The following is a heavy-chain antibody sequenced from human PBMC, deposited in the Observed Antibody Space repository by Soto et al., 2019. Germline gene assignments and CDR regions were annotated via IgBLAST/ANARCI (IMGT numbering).Heavy chain of an antibody. Sequence: SVKVSCKASGGTFSSYAISWVRQAPGQGLEWMGGIIPIFGTANYAQKFQGRVTITADESTSTAYMELSSLRSEDTAVYYCARLPYCGGDCYGPIDYWGQGTLVTVS. CDR3: ARLPYCGGDCYGPIDY. J-gene: IGHJ4*02. V-gene: IGHV1-69*13. D-gene: IGHD2-21*02. CDR2: IIPIFGTA. CDR1: GGTFSSYA.